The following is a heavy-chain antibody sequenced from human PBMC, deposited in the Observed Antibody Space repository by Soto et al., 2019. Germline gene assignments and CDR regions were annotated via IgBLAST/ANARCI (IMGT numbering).Heavy chain of an antibody. J-gene: IGHJ3*02. V-gene: IGHV4-38-2*02. CDR3: ARDEYYYDSSGYYYMSGDAFDI. Sequence: SETLSLTCAVSGYSISSGYYWGWIRQPPGKGLEWIGSIYHSGSTYYNPSLKSRVTISVDTSKTQFSLKLSSVTAADTAVYYCARDEYYYDSSGYYYMSGDAFDIWGQGTMVTVSS. D-gene: IGHD3-22*01. CDR1: GYSISSGYY. CDR2: IYHSGST.